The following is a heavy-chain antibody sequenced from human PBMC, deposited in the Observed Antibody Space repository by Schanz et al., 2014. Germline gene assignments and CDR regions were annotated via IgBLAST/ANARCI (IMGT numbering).Heavy chain of an antibody. J-gene: IGHJ4*02. D-gene: IGHD2-15*01. CDR3: ARLPGLYCSGGACYRGY. Sequence: QLQLQESGPGLVKPSETLSLTCTVSGGSISSSGYYWGWIRQPPGNGLEWIGSIYYSGSTYYNPPLKRGLPISVDASKNQFSRKVTSVTATDTAVYYCARLPGLYCSGGACYRGYWGQGTLVTVSS. CDR1: GGSISSSGYY. CDR2: IYYSGST. V-gene: IGHV4-39*01.